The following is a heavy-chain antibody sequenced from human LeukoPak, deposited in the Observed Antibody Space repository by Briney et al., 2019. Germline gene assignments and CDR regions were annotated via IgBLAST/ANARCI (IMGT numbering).Heavy chain of an antibody. CDR2: IYSDGST. Sequence: GGSLRLSCAASGFTVSTNYMSWVRQAPGKKLEWVSDIYSDGSTFYADSVKGRFTISRDNSKNTLYLQMNSLRAEDTAVYHCARYDFILISYFDLWGRGTLVAVSS. CDR1: GFTVSTNY. J-gene: IGHJ2*01. D-gene: IGHD3-3*01. V-gene: IGHV3-53*01. CDR3: ARYDFILISYFDL.